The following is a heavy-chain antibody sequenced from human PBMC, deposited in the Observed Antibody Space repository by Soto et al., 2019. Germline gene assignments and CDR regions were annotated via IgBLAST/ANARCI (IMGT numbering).Heavy chain of an antibody. Sequence: QVQLQESGPGLVKHSETLSLTCTVSGGSVSSGSYYWSWIRQPPGKGLEWIGYIYYSGSTNYNTSLKSRVTISVDTSKNQSSLKLRAVTAADTAVYYCATISGYSYGLPPYFDYWGQGTLVTVSS. V-gene: IGHV4-61*01. CDR2: IYYSGST. D-gene: IGHD5-18*01. J-gene: IGHJ4*02. CDR1: GGSVSSGSYY. CDR3: ATISGYSYGLPPYFDY.